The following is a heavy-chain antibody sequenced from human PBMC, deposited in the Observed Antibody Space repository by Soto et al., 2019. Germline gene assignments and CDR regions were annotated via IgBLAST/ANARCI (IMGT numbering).Heavy chain of an antibody. CDR3: AIQAGSAAYFED. CDR2: IYYTGST. Sequence: SETLSLTCTVSGGSINSTSSYWGWIRQPPGKGLEWIGTIYYTGSTYYNPSLKSRITISIDTSKNQFSLKLSSVTAADTAVYYCAIQAGSAAYFEDWGQGTLVTVSS. CDR1: GGSINSTSSY. D-gene: IGHD2-15*01. V-gene: IGHV4-39*01. J-gene: IGHJ4*02.